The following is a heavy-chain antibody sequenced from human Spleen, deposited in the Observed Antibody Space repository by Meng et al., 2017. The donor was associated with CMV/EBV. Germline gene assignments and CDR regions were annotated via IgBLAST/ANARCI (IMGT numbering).Heavy chain of an antibody. J-gene: IGHJ5*02. CDR3: ARTQSYYGSGTYNWFDP. Sequence: YLVTRYDINWVRQATGQGLEWMGWMNPNSGQTGYAKKFQGRVSFTRNTSMRTAYMELSSLRSEDTAVYFCARTQSYYGSGTYNWFDPWGQGTLVTVSS. V-gene: IGHV1-8*01. D-gene: IGHD3-10*01. CDR1: YLVTRYD. CDR2: MNPNSGQT.